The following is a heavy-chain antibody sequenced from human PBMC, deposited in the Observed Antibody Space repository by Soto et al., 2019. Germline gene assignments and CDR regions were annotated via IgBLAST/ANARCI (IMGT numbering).Heavy chain of an antibody. D-gene: IGHD7-27*01. CDR2: TYYRAKWYN. CDR3: ASADWGYDAFDI. Sequence: QSQTLSLTCAISGDSVSSNSAAWNWIRQSPSRGLEWLGRTYYRAKWYNDYAVSVKSRITINPDTSKNQFSLQLNSVTPEDTAVYYGASADWGYDAFDIWGQGTMVTVSS. V-gene: IGHV6-1*01. CDR1: GDSVSSNSAA. J-gene: IGHJ3*02.